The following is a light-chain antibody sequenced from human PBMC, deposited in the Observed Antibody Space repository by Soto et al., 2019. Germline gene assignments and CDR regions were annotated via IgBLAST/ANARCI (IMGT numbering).Light chain of an antibody. CDR2: DAS. CDR1: QRVSSY. Sequence: EIVLTQSPATLSLSPGERATLSCRASQRVSSYLAWYQQKPGQAPRLLIYDASNRATGIPARLSGSGSGTDVTLTISSLEPEDFAVYYCQQRSNWPLTFGGGTKVEIK. V-gene: IGKV3-11*01. CDR3: QQRSNWPLT. J-gene: IGKJ4*01.